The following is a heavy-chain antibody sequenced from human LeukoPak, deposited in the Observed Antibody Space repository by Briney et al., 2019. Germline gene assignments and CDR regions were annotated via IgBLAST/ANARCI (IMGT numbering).Heavy chain of an antibody. D-gene: IGHD5-18*01. CDR3: ATAGGYSLWTNWFDP. CDR2: INPSGGST. Sequence: ASVKVSCKASGYTFTSYYMHWVRQAPGQGLEWMGIINPSGGSTSYAQKFQGRVTMTRDTSTSTVYMELSSLRSEDTAVYYCATAGGYSLWTNWFDPWGQGTLVTVSS. J-gene: IGHJ5*02. CDR1: GYTFTSYY. V-gene: IGHV1-46*01.